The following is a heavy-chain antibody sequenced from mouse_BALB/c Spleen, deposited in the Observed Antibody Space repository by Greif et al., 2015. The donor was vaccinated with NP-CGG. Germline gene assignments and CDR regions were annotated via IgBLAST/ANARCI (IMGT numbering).Heavy chain of an antibody. V-gene: IGHV2-2*02. D-gene: IGHD1-1*01. Sequence: QVQLKQSGPGLVQPSQSLSITCTVSGFSLTSYGVHWVRQSPGKGLEWLGVIWSGGSPDYNAAFISRLSISKDNSKSXVFFKMNSLQANDTAIYYCARNYGGGYYYAMDDWGQGTSVTVSS. CDR3: ARNYGGGYYYAMDD. CDR1: GFSLTSYG. J-gene: IGHJ4*01. CDR2: IWSGGSP.